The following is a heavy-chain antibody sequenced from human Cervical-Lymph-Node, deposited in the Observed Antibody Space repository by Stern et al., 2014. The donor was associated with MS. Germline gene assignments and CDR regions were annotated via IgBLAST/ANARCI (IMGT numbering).Heavy chain of an antibody. Sequence: QVQLVQSGSELKKPGASVKVSCKASGYKFTSSTINWVRQAPGQGLEWMGWINTYTGTPAYGQNFTGRVVVSSDTSVTTAYLQISSLKAEDTALYYCTTKGARGFGHSPTTFWGQGTQVTVSS. V-gene: IGHV7-4-1*02. CDR2: INTYTGTP. CDR3: TTKGARGFGHSPTTF. CDR1: GYKFTSST. J-gene: IGHJ4*02. D-gene: IGHD4-23*01.